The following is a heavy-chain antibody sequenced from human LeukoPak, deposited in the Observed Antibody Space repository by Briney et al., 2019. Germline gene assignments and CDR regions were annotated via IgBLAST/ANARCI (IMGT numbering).Heavy chain of an antibody. J-gene: IGHJ6*02. CDR2: IYSGGST. D-gene: IGHD6-6*01. CDR1: GFTVSSNY. Sequence: GGSLRLSCAASGFTVSSNYMNWVRQAPGKGLEWVSVIYSGGSTYNADSVKGRFTISRDNSKNTLYLQMNSLRAEDTAVYYCARDPRPSYYYGMDVWGQGTTVTVSS. V-gene: IGHV3-66*01. CDR3: ARDPRPSYYYGMDV.